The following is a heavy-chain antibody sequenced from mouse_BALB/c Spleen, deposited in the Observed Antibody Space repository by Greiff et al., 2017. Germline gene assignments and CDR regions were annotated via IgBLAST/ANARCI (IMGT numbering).Heavy chain of an antibody. Sequence: EVKLMESGGGLVKPGGSLKLSCAASGFTFSSYAMSWVRQSPEKRLEWVAEISSGGSYTYYPDTVTGRFTISRDNAKNTLYLEMSSLRSEDTAMYYCAREGISSYAMDYWGQGTSVTVSS. CDR3: AREGISSYAMDY. CDR1: GFTFSSYA. CDR2: ISSGGSYT. J-gene: IGHJ4*01. V-gene: IGHV5-9-4*01.